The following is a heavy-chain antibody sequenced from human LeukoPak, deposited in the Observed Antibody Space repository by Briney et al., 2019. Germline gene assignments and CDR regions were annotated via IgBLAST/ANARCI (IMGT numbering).Heavy chain of an antibody. CDR3: AKDRRSIAARPSNWFDP. Sequence: GGSLRLSCAASGFTFSSYGMHWVRQAPGKGLEWVAFIRYDGSNKYYADSVKGRFTISRDNSKNTLYLQMNSLRAEDTAVYYCAKDRRSIAARPSNWFDPWGQGTLVTVSS. D-gene: IGHD6-6*01. V-gene: IGHV3-30*02. CDR2: IRYDGSNK. J-gene: IGHJ5*02. CDR1: GFTFSSYG.